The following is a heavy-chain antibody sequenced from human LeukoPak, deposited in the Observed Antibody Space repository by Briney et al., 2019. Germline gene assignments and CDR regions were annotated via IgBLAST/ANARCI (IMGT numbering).Heavy chain of an antibody. D-gene: IGHD3-22*01. CDR3: ARGVPRYYESSGYEDDAFDI. CDR2: ITSSSSTI. Sequence: GGSLRLSCAASGFTFSNYGMSWVRQAPGKGLEWVSYITSSSSTIYYADSVKGRFTISRDNAKNSVYLQMNSLRDEDTAVYYCARGVPRYYESSGYEDDAFDIWGQGTMVTVSS. CDR1: GFTFSNYG. J-gene: IGHJ3*02. V-gene: IGHV3-48*02.